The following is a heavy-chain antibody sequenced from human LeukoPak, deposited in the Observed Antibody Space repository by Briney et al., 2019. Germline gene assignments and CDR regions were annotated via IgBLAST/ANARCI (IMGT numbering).Heavy chain of an antibody. Sequence: GESLKISCKGSGYSFTSYWISWVRQMPGKGLEWMGRIDPSDSYTNYSPSFQGHVTISADKPISTAYLQWSSLKASDTAMYYCARRVSSSGWFDPWGQGTLVTVSS. CDR3: ARRVSSSGWFDP. CDR1: GYSFTSYW. CDR2: IDPSDSYT. V-gene: IGHV5-10-1*01. J-gene: IGHJ5*02. D-gene: IGHD6-6*01.